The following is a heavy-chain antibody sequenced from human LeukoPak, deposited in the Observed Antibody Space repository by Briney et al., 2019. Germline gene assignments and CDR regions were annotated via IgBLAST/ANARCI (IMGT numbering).Heavy chain of an antibody. J-gene: IGHJ4*02. V-gene: IGHV3-21*04. Sequence: GGSLRLSCTASGFTFNGYSMNWVRQAPGKGLEWVSSISTSSSYIYYADSVKGRFTISRNNPKNSLYLQMNSLRSEDTAVYYCAKDFGVVVTAIPSYWGQGTLVTVSS. CDR3: AKDFGVVVTAIPSY. CDR2: ISTSSSYI. CDR1: GFTFNGYS. D-gene: IGHD2-21*02.